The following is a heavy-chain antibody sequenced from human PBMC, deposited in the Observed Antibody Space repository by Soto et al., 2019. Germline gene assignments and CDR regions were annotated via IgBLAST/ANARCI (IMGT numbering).Heavy chain of an antibody. CDR2: ITRNSDI. CDR1: GFTFSSYS. D-gene: IGHD2-21*02. Sequence: GGSLRLSCAASGFTFSSYSMHWVRQAPGKGLEWVSAITRNSDIYYADSVKGRFTISRDNAQNSVSLQMDSLRAEDTAVYYCAREETAWPLAYRLVVWGQGTMLTVSS. J-gene: IGHJ6*02. V-gene: IGHV3-21*01. CDR3: AREETAWPLAYRLVV.